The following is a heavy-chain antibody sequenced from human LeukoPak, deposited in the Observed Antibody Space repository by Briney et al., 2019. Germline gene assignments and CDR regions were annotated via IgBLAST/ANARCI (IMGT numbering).Heavy chain of an antibody. Sequence: GGSLRLSCAAPGFTFSSYEMNWVRQAPGKGLEWVSYISSSGSTIYYADSVKGRFTISRDNAKNSLYLQMNSLRAEDTAVYYCARGLDRWELPGGRVKYWGQGTLVTVSS. CDR3: ARGLDRWELPGGRVKY. CDR2: ISSSGSTI. CDR1: GFTFSSYE. D-gene: IGHD1-26*01. J-gene: IGHJ4*02. V-gene: IGHV3-48*03.